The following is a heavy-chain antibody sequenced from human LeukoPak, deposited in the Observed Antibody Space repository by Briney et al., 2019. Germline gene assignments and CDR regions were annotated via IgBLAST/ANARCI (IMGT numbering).Heavy chain of an antibody. J-gene: IGHJ4*02. CDR3: ARAIGYCSGGSCARLYFDY. Sequence: GGSLRLSCAASGFTFSVYAMNWVRQAPGKGLEWVSIIYSGGSTYYADSVKGRFTISRDNSRNTLYLQMNSLRADDTAVYYCARAIGYCSGGSCARLYFDYWGQGTLVTVSS. CDR1: GFTFSVYA. V-gene: IGHV3-66*01. CDR2: IYSGGST. D-gene: IGHD2-15*01.